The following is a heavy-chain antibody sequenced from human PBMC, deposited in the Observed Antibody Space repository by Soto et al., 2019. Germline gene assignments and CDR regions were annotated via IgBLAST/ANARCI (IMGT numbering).Heavy chain of an antibody. J-gene: IGHJ4*02. Sequence: QVQLVQSGAEVKKPGSSVKVSCKTSGGTFNTYPFSWVRQAPGQGLEWMGTIIPILNLATYAQEFQGRVTITADKSTSTAYMELSSLESEDTAIYYCARAQRGVVVAPVALPSPLDSWGQGTLGTVSS. V-gene: IGHV1-69*02. D-gene: IGHD2-2*01. CDR3: ARAQRGVVVAPVALPSPLDS. CDR2: IIPILNLA. CDR1: GGTFNTYP.